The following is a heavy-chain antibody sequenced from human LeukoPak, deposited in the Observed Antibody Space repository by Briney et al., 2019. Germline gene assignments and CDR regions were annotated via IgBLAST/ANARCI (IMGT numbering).Heavy chain of an antibody. CDR1: GYTFTSCA. Sequence: GASVKVSCKASGYTFTSCAMNWVRQAPGQGLEWMGWINTNTGNPTYAQGFTGRFVFSLDTSVSTAYLQISSLKAEDTAVYYCASLSIAAAGIDYYYYYGMDVWGQGTTVTVSS. D-gene: IGHD6-13*01. CDR3: ASLSIAAAGIDYYYYYGMDV. CDR2: INTNTGNP. V-gene: IGHV7-4-1*02. J-gene: IGHJ6*02.